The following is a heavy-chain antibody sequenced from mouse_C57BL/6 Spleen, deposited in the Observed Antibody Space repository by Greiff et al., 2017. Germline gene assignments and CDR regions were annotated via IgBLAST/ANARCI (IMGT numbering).Heavy chain of an antibody. CDR1: GFTFSDYG. Sequence: EVMLVESGGGLVKPGGSLKLSCAASGFTFSDYGMHWVRQAPEKGLEWVAYISSGSSTIYYADTVKGRFTISRDNAKNTLFLQMTSLRSEDTAMYYCALNYYGSNYEGYFDVWGTGTTVTVSS. J-gene: IGHJ1*03. CDR3: ALNYYGSNYEGYFDV. CDR2: ISSGSSTI. D-gene: IGHD1-1*01. V-gene: IGHV5-17*01.